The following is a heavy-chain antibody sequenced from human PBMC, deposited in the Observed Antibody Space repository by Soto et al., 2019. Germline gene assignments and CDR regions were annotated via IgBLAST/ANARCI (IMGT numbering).Heavy chain of an antibody. CDR1: GFSFSNSE. Sequence: PWGSLRLSCAASGFSFSNSEMNWIRQAPGKGLEWVSHMTGSGSAIYYADSVKGRFTISRDNSKNTLYLQMNSLRAEDTAVYYCAREYSSSSSAFDIWGQGTMVTVSS. D-gene: IGHD6-6*01. CDR3: AREYSSSSSAFDI. J-gene: IGHJ3*02. CDR2: MTGSGSAI. V-gene: IGHV3-48*03.